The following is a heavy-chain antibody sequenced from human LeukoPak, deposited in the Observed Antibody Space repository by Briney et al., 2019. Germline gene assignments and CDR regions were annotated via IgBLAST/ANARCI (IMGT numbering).Heavy chain of an antibody. Sequence: SETPSLTCTVSGGSISSYYWSWIRQPPGKGLEWIGYIYYSGSTNYNPSLKSRVTISVDTSKNQFSLKLSSVTAADTAVYYCARRLIAARRNDAFDIWGQGTMVTVSS. CDR3: ARRLIAARRNDAFDI. CDR1: GGSISSYY. J-gene: IGHJ3*02. V-gene: IGHV4-59*08. D-gene: IGHD6-6*01. CDR2: IYYSGST.